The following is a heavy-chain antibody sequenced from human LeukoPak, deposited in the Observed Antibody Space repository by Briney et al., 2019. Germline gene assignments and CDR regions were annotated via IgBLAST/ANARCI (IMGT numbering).Heavy chain of an antibody. Sequence: SETLSLTCTVSGGSISSYYWNWIRQPPGRGLEWIGYINYIRTTDYNPSLKSRVTISLDTSKNRFSLRLSSVTAADTAMYYCARSYSSSDHYYYYGMDVWGQGTTVTVSS. V-gene: IGHV4-59*08. CDR3: ARSYSSSDHYYYYGMDV. D-gene: IGHD6-13*01. CDR1: GGSISSYY. J-gene: IGHJ6*02. CDR2: INYIRTT.